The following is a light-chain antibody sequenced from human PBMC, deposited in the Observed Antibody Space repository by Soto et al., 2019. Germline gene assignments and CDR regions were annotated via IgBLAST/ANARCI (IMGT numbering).Light chain of an antibody. CDR3: QYNYGVTPWT. J-gene: IGKJ1*01. CDR2: AAS. CDR1: LSVSSH. Sequence: DLQMTQSPSSLSASVGDRVTVTCRASLSVSSHLNWYQHKPGKAPKLLINAASSLERGVPSRFSGGGSGTDFTLNISSLQPDDFATYYYQYNYGVTPWTFGQGTMVDIK. V-gene: IGKV1-39*01.